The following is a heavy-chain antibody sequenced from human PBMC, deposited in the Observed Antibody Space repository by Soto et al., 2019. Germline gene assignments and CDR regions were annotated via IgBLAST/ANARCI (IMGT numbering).Heavy chain of an antibody. CDR1: GFNVMSYW. CDR3: ARDIGFDYVN. CDR2: IREDGSEI. Sequence: GGSLRLSCAVSGFNVMSYWMSWVRQAPGKGLEWVASIREDGSEIYYLHPVRGRFSISRDSAGNALHLTMNYLSAEDTGVYFCARDIGFDYVNWGQGTLVTVSS. D-gene: IGHD3-16*01. J-gene: IGHJ4*02. V-gene: IGHV3-7*01.